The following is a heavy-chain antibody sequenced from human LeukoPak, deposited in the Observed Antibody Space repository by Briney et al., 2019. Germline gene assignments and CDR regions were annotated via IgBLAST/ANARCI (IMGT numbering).Heavy chain of an antibody. D-gene: IGHD2-15*01. J-gene: IGHJ4*02. Sequence: PWASVKVSCKASGGTFSSYAISWVRQAPGQGLEWMGGIIPIFGTANYAQKFQGRVTITADKSTSTAYMELSSLRSEDTAVYYCASYLDCSGGGCYSGIGYFDYWGQGTLVTVSS. CDR1: GGTFSSYA. CDR2: IIPIFGTA. CDR3: ASYLDCSGGGCYSGIGYFDY. V-gene: IGHV1-69*06.